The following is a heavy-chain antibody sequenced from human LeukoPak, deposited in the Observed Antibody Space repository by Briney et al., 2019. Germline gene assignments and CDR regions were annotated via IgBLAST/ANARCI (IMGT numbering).Heavy chain of an antibody. Sequence: GASVKVSCKASGYSFTNYAMHWVRQAPGQRLEWMGWINAGNGNTKYSQTFQGRVTVTRDTSTSTVYMELSSLRSEDTAVYYCARGGYCSSTSCYPYYFDYWGQGTLVTVSS. J-gene: IGHJ4*02. CDR3: ARGGYCSSTSCYPYYFDY. CDR1: GYSFTNYA. CDR2: INAGNGNT. V-gene: IGHV1-3*01. D-gene: IGHD2-2*01.